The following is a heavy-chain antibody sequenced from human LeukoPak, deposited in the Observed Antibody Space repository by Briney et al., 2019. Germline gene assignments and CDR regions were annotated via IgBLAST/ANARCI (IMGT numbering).Heavy chain of an antibody. CDR2: IIPIFGTA. J-gene: IGHJ4*02. Sequence: SVKVSCKASGGTFSSYAISWVRQAPGQGLEWMGGIIPIFGTANYAQKFQGRVTITADESTSTAYMELSSLRSEDTAVYYCARGDSYCSSTSCFYNWITGWGQGTLVTVSS. CDR3: ARGDSYCSSTSCFYNWITG. V-gene: IGHV1-69*13. CDR1: GGTFSSYA. D-gene: IGHD2-2*01.